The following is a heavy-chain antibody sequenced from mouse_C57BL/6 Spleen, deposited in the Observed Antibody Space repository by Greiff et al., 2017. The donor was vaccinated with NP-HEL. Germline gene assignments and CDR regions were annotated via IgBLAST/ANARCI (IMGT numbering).Heavy chain of an antibody. CDR1: GYAFSSSW. CDR3: ARARQTAEASMDY. Sequence: QVQLKESGPELVKPGASVKISCTASGYAFSSSWMNWVQQRPGKGLEWIGRIYPGDGDTNYTGTFKGQATLTADKSSSTAYMQLSSMRSEDSAVDFCARARQTAEASMDYWGQGTSVTVSS. D-gene: IGHD3-2*02. J-gene: IGHJ4*01. V-gene: IGHV1-82*01. CDR2: IYPGDGDT.